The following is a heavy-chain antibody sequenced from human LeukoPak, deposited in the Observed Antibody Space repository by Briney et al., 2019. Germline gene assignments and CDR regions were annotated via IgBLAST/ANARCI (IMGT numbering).Heavy chain of an antibody. CDR2: IYYSGST. J-gene: IGHJ6*03. Sequence: SETLSLTCTVSGGSISSSSYYWGWIRQPPGKGLEWIGSIYYSGSTYYNPSLKSRVTISVDTSKNQFSLKLSSVTAADTAVYYCARCRAGAHDCSSTSCYTTHALRYYYYYYMDVWGKGTTVTVSS. V-gene: IGHV4-39*07. CDR3: ARCRAGAHDCSSTSCYTTHALRYYYYYYMDV. D-gene: IGHD2-2*02. CDR1: GGSISSSSYY.